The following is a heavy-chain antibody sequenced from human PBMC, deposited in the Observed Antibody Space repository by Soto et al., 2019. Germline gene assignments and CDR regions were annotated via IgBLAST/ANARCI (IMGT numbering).Heavy chain of an antibody. CDR1: GGSISSSSYY. D-gene: IGHD2-15*01. Sequence: SETLSLTCTVSGGSISSSSYYWGWIRQPPGKGLEWIGSIYYSGSTYYNPSLKSRVTISVDTSKNQFSLKLSSVTAADTAVYYCARLLGYCSGGSCYAGNYYGMDVWGQGTTVTVSS. V-gene: IGHV4-39*01. CDR3: ARLLGYCSGGSCYAGNYYGMDV. CDR2: IYYSGST. J-gene: IGHJ6*02.